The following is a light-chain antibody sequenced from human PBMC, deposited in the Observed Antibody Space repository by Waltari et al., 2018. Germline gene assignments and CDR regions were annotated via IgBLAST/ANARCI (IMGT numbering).Light chain of an antibody. J-gene: IGLJ3*02. V-gene: IGLV1-40*01. Sequence: QSLLTPPPSVSGAPGQRITISCPGSRSHIRAGYEVHWYQQFPGTPPKLLIFGSINRASGVPDRFSGSKSGTSASLAITGLQPEDEADYYCQSYDSSLTGFWVFGGGTKLTVV. CDR2: GSI. CDR3: QSYDSSLTGFWV. CDR1: RSHIRAGYE.